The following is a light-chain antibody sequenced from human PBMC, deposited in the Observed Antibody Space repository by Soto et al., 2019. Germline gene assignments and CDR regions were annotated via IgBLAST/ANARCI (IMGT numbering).Light chain of an antibody. V-gene: IGKV1-39*01. Sequence: DIKVTQSPTSLSASEGDRVTITCRASQNINNYLSWYQHKPGKAPKLLIYAASNLQSGVPSRFSGSGSGTDFTLTISDLQPEDFATYYCQQTYSTPVFTFGPGTKVDVK. CDR1: QNINNY. CDR3: QQTYSTPVFT. J-gene: IGKJ3*01. CDR2: AAS.